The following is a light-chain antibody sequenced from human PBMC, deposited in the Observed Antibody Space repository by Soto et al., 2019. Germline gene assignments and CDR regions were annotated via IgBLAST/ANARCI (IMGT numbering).Light chain of an antibody. V-gene: IGKV3-11*01. CDR3: QQRSDRLPIT. CDR1: QSVSSH. Sequence: EIVLTQSPSTLSLSPGERGTLSCRASQSVSSHLAWYQQKPGHAPILLIYDASKRPTGIPARFSGSGSGTDFTLTISSLEPEDFAVYYCQQRSDRLPITLGQGTRLEIK. J-gene: IGKJ5*01. CDR2: DAS.